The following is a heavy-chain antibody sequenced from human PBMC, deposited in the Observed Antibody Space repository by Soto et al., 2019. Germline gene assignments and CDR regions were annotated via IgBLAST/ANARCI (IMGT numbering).Heavy chain of an antibody. Sequence: GASGKVWREASACTFSRYYISWVRQAPGQGLEWMGGIIPIFGTANYAQKFQGRVTITADESTSTAYMELSSLRSEDTAVYYCARDVTEAGFHYWGQGTLFTVSS. J-gene: IGHJ4*02. CDR3: ARDVTEAGFHY. D-gene: IGHD6-13*01. V-gene: IGHV1-69*13. CDR2: IIPIFGTA. CDR1: ACTFSRYY.